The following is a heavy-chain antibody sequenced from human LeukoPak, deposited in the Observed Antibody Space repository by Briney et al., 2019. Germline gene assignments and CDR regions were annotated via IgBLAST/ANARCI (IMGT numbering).Heavy chain of an antibody. CDR3: ARDRYYFGSGHAHYFDY. Sequence: GGSLRLSCAASGFTLSSYWMHWVRQAPGKGLVWVSRINSDGSSTNYADSVKGRFTISRDNAKNTLYLQMNSLRAEDTAVYYCARDRYYFGSGHAHYFDYWGQGTLVTVSS. D-gene: IGHD3-10*01. J-gene: IGHJ4*02. CDR1: GFTLSSYW. CDR2: INSDGSST. V-gene: IGHV3-74*01.